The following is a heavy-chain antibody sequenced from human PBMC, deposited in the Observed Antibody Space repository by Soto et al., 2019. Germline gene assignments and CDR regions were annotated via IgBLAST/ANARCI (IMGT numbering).Heavy chain of an antibody. CDR1: GCTFNNYA. Sequence: EVQLLESGGGLVQPGGSLRLSCAASGCTFNNYAMTWVRQAPGKGLEWVSAISGGGDTTSYADSVKGRFTVSRDGSKNTLYLQMSSRRAEDTALYYCAKGRGGSGSLTPRVDFWGQGTLVTVSS. D-gene: IGHD3-10*01. CDR2: ISGGGDTT. CDR3: AKGRGGSGSLTPRVDF. V-gene: IGHV3-23*01. J-gene: IGHJ4*02.